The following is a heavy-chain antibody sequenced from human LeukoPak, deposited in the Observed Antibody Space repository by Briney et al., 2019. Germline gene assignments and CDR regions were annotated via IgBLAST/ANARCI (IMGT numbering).Heavy chain of an antibody. CDR1: GFTFSSYR. D-gene: IGHD3-10*01. CDR2: ISSSSSYI. J-gene: IGHJ4*02. CDR3: ARGMRLVRGLMFDY. V-gene: IGHV3-21*01. Sequence: KTGGSLRLSCAASGFTFSSYRMNWVRQAPGKGLEWVSSISSSSSYIYYADSVKGRFTISRDNAKNSLYLQVISLRAEDMAVYYCARGMRLVRGLMFDYWGQGTLVTVSS.